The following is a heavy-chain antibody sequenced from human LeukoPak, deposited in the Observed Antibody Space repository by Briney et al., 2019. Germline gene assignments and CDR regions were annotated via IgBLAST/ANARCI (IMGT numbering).Heavy chain of an antibody. CDR3: ARLHWESGGIYFYYYMDV. J-gene: IGHJ6*03. D-gene: IGHD3-16*01. Sequence: ASVKVSCKASGYTLTSYDINWVRQAPGQGLEWMASMNPNNGNTAYARKFQGRVTMTRDTSIGTAYLEQSALRSEDTAVYYCARLHWESGGIYFYYYMDVWGKGTTVTVSS. CDR2: MNPNNGNT. V-gene: IGHV1-8*01. CDR1: GYTLTSYD.